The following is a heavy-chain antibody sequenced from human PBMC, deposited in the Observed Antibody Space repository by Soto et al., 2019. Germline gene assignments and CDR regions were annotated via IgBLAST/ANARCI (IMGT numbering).Heavy chain of an antibody. Sequence: GGSLRLSCAASGFTFSSYAMSWVRQAPGKGLEWVSAISGSGGSTYYADSVKGRFTISRDNSKNTLYLQMNSLRAEDTAVYYCAKKMQQLVLRLAMDVWRKGTTLTVSS. J-gene: IGHJ6*03. CDR2: ISGSGGST. V-gene: IGHV3-23*01. CDR3: AKKMQQLVLRLAMDV. CDR1: GFTFSSYA. D-gene: IGHD6-6*01.